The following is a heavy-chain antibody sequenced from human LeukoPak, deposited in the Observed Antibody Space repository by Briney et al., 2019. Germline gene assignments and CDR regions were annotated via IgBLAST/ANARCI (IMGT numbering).Heavy chain of an antibody. CDR3: ARRSGWGYNFDY. J-gene: IGHJ4*02. Sequence: SETLSLTCTVSGGSISSYYWSWIRQPPGKGLEWIGYIYYSGSTNYNPSLKSRVTISVDTSKNQFSLKLSSVTAADTAVYYCARRSGWGYNFDYGGQGTLVTVSS. V-gene: IGHV4-59*12. CDR2: IYYSGST. D-gene: IGHD6-19*01. CDR1: GGSISSYY.